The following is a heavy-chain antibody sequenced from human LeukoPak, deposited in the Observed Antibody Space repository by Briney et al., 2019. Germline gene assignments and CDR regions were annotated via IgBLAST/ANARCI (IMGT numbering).Heavy chain of an antibody. CDR1: GGSFSGYY. CDR3: ARFQYYDSTPQGI. Sequence: SETLSLTCAVYGGSFSGYYWSWIRQPPGKGLEWIGEINHSGSTNYNPSLKSRVTISVDTSKNQFSLKLSSVTAADTAVYYCARFQYYDSTPQGIWGQGTMVTVSS. D-gene: IGHD3-22*01. V-gene: IGHV4-34*01. J-gene: IGHJ3*02. CDR2: INHSGST.